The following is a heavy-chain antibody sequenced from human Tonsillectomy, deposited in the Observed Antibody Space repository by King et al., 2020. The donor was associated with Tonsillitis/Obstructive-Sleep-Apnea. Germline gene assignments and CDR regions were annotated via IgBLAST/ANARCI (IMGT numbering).Heavy chain of an antibody. J-gene: IGHJ4*02. CDR2: ISSSGSTI. CDR1: GFTFSSYE. Sequence: VQLVESGGGLVQPGGSLRLSCAASGFTFSSYEMNWVRQAPGKGLEWVSYISSSGSTIYYADSVKGRFTISRDNAKNSLYLQMNSLRAEDTAVYYCARESYGYSVDYWGQGTLVTVSS. D-gene: IGHD5-18*01. V-gene: IGHV3-48*03. CDR3: ARESYGYSVDY.